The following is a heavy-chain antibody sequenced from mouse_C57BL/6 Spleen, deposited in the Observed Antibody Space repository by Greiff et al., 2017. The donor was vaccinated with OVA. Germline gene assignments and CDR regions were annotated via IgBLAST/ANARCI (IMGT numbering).Heavy chain of an antibody. J-gene: IGHJ2*01. V-gene: IGHV5-6*01. Sequence: EVQGVESGGDLVKPGGSLKLSCAASGFTFSSYGMSWVRQTPDKRLEWVATISSGGSYTYYPDSVKGRFTISRDNAKNTLYLQMSSLKSEDTAMYYCARRGRDYWGQGTTLTVSS. CDR3: ARRGRDY. CDR1: GFTFSSYG. D-gene: IGHD3-3*01. CDR2: ISSGGSYT.